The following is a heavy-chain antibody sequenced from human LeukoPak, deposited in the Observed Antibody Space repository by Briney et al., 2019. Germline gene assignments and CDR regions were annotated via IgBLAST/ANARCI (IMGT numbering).Heavy chain of an antibody. CDR3: ATSDYYYFQH. Sequence: TGGSLRLSCAASGFTVSSNYMSWVRQAPGKGLEWVSVIYSGGSTYYADSVKGRFTISRHNSKNTLYLQMNSLRAEDTAVYYCATSDYYYFQHWGQGTLVTVSS. CDR2: IYSGGST. D-gene: IGHD3-22*01. V-gene: IGHV3-53*04. J-gene: IGHJ1*01. CDR1: GFTVSSNY.